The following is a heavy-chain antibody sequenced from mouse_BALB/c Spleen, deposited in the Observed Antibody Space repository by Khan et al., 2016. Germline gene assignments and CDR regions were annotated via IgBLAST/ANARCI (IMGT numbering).Heavy chain of an antibody. CDR1: GDSITSGY. CDR3: DTYDGYHCDY. J-gene: IGHJ2*01. V-gene: IGHV3-8*02. D-gene: IGHD2-3*01. Sequence: EVKLLESGPSLVKPSQTLSLTCSVTGDSITSGYWNWIRKFPGNKLEYMGYISYSGSTYYNPSLKSRISITRDTSKNQYYLQLNSVTTKDTDTDYYDTYDGYHCDYWGQGTTLTVSS. CDR2: ISYSGST.